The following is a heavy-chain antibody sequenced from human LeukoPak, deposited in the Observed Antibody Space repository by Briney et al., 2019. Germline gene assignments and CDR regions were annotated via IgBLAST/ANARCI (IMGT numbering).Heavy chain of an antibody. V-gene: IGHV3-23*01. J-gene: IGHJ4*02. CDR2: ISGSGGRT. CDR1: GFTFSSYA. Sequence: GGSLRLSCAASGFTFSSYAMSWVRQAPGKGLEWVSDISGSGGRTFYADSVKGRFTISRDNSKNTLYLQMSDLGAEDTAVYYCAKITMATTPNYWGQGTLVTVSS. CDR3: AKITMATTPNY. D-gene: IGHD3-10*01.